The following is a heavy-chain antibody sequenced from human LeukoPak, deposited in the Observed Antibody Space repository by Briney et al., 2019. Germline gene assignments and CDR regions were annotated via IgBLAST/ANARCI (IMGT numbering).Heavy chain of an antibody. D-gene: IGHD3-22*01. CDR1: GGSFSGYY. Sequence: SETLSLTCAVYGGSFSGYYWSWIRQPPGKGLEWIGEINHSGSTYYNPSLKSRVTISVDTSKSQFSLKLRSVTAADTAVYYCARSGYYYDSSGSHDAFDIWGQGTMVTVSS. V-gene: IGHV4-34*01. CDR3: ARSGYYYDSSGSHDAFDI. CDR2: INHSGST. J-gene: IGHJ3*02.